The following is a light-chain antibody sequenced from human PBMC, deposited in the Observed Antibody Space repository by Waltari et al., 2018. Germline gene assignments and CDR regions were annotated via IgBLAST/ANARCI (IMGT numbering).Light chain of an antibody. V-gene: IGLV6-57*03. CDR1: SGSIARHY. CDR2: EDD. CDR3: QSYDAYVV. J-gene: IGLJ2*01. Sequence: NFMLTQPHSVSESPGKTVSISCTRSSGSIARHYVQWYQQRPGSAPTIVIYEDDQRPSGVPGRFSGSIDSSSNSASLTISGLKTGDEADYYCQSYDAYVVFGGGTRLTVL.